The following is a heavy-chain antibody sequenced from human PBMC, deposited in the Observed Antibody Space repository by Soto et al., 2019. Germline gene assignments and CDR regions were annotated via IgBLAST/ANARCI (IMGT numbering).Heavy chain of an antibody. CDR3: ATLWGQD. Sequence: QLQLQESGPGLVKPSETLSLTCTVSGGSISSSSYYWGWIRQPPGKGLEWIGRVYYSGRTYYNPSLKRRVTISVDTSKNQFALKLSSVTAADTAVYYCATLWGQDWGQGTLVTVSS. J-gene: IGHJ4*02. V-gene: IGHV4-39*01. D-gene: IGHD3-10*01. CDR1: GGSISSSSYY. CDR2: VYYSGRT.